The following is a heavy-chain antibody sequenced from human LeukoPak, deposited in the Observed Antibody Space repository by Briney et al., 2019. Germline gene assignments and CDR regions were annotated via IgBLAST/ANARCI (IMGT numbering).Heavy chain of an antibody. Sequence: SVKVSCKASGGTFSSYAISWVRQAPGQGLEWMGGIIPIFGTANYAQKFQGRVTIAADKSTSTAYMELSSLRSEDTAVYYCARPPRYCSSTSCYDDWYFDLWGRGTLVTVSS. D-gene: IGHD2-2*01. CDR2: IIPIFGTA. J-gene: IGHJ2*01. CDR3: ARPPRYCSSTSCYDDWYFDL. CDR1: GGTFSSYA. V-gene: IGHV1-69*06.